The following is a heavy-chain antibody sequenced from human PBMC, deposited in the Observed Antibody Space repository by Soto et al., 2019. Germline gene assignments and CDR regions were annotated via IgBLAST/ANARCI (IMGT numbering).Heavy chain of an antibody. D-gene: IGHD2-21*01. V-gene: IGHV4-30-2*01. CDR2: IYHSGST. Sequence: PSETLSLTCAFSGCSISSGGYSLSWIRQPPGKGLECIGYIYHSGSTYYNPSLKSRVTISVDRSKNQFSLKLSSVTAADTAVYYCARGPPLLWWSQGTLVTVSS. CDR1: GCSISSGGYS. J-gene: IGHJ4*02. CDR3: ARGPPLLW.